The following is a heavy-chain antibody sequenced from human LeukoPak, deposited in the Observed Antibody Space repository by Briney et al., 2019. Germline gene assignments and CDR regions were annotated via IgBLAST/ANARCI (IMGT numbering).Heavy chain of an antibody. CDR2: ISSSSSTI. J-gene: IGHJ4*02. D-gene: IGHD3-10*01. CDR3: ARETYGSGSYIDY. CDR1: GFTFSSYS. Sequence: GGSLRLSCAASGFTFSSYSMNWVRQAPGKGLEWVSYISSSSSTIYYADSVKGRFTISRDNAKNSLYLQMNSLRAEDTAVYYCARETYGSGSYIDYWGQGTLVTVSS. V-gene: IGHV3-48*01.